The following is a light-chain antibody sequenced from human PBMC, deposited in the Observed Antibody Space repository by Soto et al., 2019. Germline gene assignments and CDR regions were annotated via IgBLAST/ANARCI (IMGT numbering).Light chain of an antibody. J-gene: IGKJ3*01. V-gene: IGKV1-8*01. CDR1: QGISSY. Sequence: IRMTQSPSSLSASTGDRVTITCRASQGISSYLAWYQQKPGKAPKLLIYAASTLQSGVPSRFSGSGSGTDFTLTISCLQSEDFATYYCQQYYSYPETFGPGTKVDIK. CDR2: AAS. CDR3: QQYYSYPET.